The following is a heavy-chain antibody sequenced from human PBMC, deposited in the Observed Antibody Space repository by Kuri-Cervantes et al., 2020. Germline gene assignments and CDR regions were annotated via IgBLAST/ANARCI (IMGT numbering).Heavy chain of an antibody. V-gene: IGHV1-46*01. Sequence: ASVKVSCKASGYTFTSYYMHWVRQAPGQGLEWMGIISPSGGSTSYAQKFQGRVTMTRNTSISTACMELSSLRSEDTAVYYCARGPLGYNYVGYWGQGTLVTVSS. CDR2: ISPSGGST. D-gene: IGHD5-18*01. CDR3: ARGPLGYNYVGY. J-gene: IGHJ4*02. CDR1: GYTFTSYY.